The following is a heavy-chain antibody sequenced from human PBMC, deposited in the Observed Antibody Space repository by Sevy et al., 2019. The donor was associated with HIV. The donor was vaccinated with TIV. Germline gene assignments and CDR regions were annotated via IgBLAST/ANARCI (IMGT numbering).Heavy chain of an antibody. CDR3: AREYSGTYYYFDY. D-gene: IGHD1-26*01. CDR1: GFTFSSYW. Sequence: GGSLRLSCAASGFTFSSYWMHWVRQAPGKGLVWVSRINSDGSSTNYADSVKGGFTISRENAKNTLYLQRNSQRDEDTAVYYCAREYSGTYYYFDYWGQGTLVTVSS. J-gene: IGHJ4*02. V-gene: IGHV3-74*01. CDR2: INSDGSST.